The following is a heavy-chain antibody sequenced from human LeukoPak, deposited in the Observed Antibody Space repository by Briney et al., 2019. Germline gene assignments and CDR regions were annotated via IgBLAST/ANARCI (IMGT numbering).Heavy chain of an antibody. J-gene: IGHJ4*02. CDR3: AKAGKKEQWLGFLDY. V-gene: IGHV3-30*18. CDR1: GFTFSSYG. Sequence: PGGSLRLSCAASGFTFSSYGMLWVRQAPGKGREWVAVISYDGSNKYYADSVKGPFAISRDNSKNTLYLQMNSLRAEDTAVYYCAKAGKKEQWLGFLDYWGQGTLVTVSS. CDR2: ISYDGSNK. D-gene: IGHD6-19*01.